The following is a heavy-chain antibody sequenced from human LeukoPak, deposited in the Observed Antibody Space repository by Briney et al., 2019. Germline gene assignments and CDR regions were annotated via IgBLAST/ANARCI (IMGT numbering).Heavy chain of an antibody. CDR3: ATDLGDSPFQH. V-gene: IGHV1-46*01. J-gene: IGHJ1*01. D-gene: IGHD2-21*02. CDR1: GYTFTSYY. Sequence: ASVKVSCKASGYTFTSYYMHWVRQAPRQGLEWMGIINPSGGSTIYAQKFQGRVTMTEDTSTDTAYMELSSLRSEDTAVYYCATDLGDSPFQHWGQGTLVTVSS. CDR2: INPSGGST.